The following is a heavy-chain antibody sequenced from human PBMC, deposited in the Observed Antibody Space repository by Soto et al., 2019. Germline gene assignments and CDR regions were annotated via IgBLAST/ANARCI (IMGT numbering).Heavy chain of an antibody. J-gene: IGHJ4*02. CDR1: GGSMTSNTHY. Sequence: NPSETLSLTCTVSGGSMTSNTHYWGWIRQPPGKGLEWIGSILYSGNTYYNPSLKSRVTISVDTSKSQFSLNLTSVTAADTAVYYCARPRDVAGTPWVFDHWGQGTLVTVSS. D-gene: IGHD1-26*01. CDR3: ARPRDVAGTPWVFDH. V-gene: IGHV4-39*01. CDR2: ILYSGNT.